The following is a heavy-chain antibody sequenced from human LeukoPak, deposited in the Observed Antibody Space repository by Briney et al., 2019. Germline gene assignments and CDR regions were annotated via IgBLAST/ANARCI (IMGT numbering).Heavy chain of an antibody. CDR3: ARIVGATRAFDI. Sequence: PGGSLRLSCAASGFTFNSYSMNWVRQAPGKGLEWVSSISGSNSYIYYADSMKGRFTISRDNAKNSLYLQMNSLRAEDTAVYYCARIVGATRAFDIWGQGTMVTVSS. D-gene: IGHD1-26*01. CDR1: GFTFNSYS. CDR2: ISGSNSYI. J-gene: IGHJ3*02. V-gene: IGHV3-21*01.